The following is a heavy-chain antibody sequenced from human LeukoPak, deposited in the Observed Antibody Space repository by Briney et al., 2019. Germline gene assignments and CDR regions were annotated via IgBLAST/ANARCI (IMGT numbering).Heavy chain of an antibody. CDR3: ASALYDSSGYYPRDDYYFDC. CDR2: IIPIFGTA. D-gene: IGHD3-22*01. Sequence: GASVKVSCKASGGTFISYAISWVRQAPGQGLEWMGGIIPIFGTANYAQKFQGRVTITADESTSTAYMELSSLRSEDTAVYYCASALYDSSGYYPRDDYYFDCWGQGTLVTVSS. CDR1: GGTFISYA. V-gene: IGHV1-69*13. J-gene: IGHJ4*02.